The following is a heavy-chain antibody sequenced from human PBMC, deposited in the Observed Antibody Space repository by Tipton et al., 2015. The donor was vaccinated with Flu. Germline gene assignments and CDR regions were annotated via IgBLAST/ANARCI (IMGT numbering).Heavy chain of an antibody. J-gene: IGHJ4*02. CDR1: DYSISSGYY. CDR3: GRFTYYYGSGSSDY. D-gene: IGHD3-10*01. CDR2: IAHSGRT. Sequence: GLVKPSETLYLICAVSDYSISSGYYWGWIRQPPGKGLEWIGCIAHSGRTYYNPSLKSRVTISIDTARNQFSQRLSSVTATDPAVYYCGRFTYYYGSGSSDYWGQGTVVNVSS. V-gene: IGHV4-38-2*01.